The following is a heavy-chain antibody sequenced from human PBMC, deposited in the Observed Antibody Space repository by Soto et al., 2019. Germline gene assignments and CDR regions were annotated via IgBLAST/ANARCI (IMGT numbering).Heavy chain of an antibody. CDR1: GGSVSSGSYY. Sequence: SETLSLTCTVSGGSVSSGSYYWSWIRQPPGKGLEWIGYIYYSGSTNYNPSLKSRVTISVDTSKNQFSLKLSSVTAADTAVYYCARETTWIQLWHDAFEIWGQGTMVTVSS. J-gene: IGHJ3*02. CDR3: ARETTWIQLWHDAFEI. V-gene: IGHV4-61*01. D-gene: IGHD5-18*01. CDR2: IYYSGST.